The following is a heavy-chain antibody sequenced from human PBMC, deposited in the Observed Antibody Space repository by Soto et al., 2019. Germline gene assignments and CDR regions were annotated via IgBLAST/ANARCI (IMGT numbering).Heavy chain of an antibody. CDR2: MYYSGRT. CDR1: CASISSSNYY. Sequence: SETLSLTCTVSCASISSSNYYWGWIRQPPGRGLEWIGTMYYSGRTYYNPSLKSRVTTSVDTSKNQFSLKLSAVTATDTAVYYCARHGNTVTTGYYYGMDVWGQGTTVTVSS. D-gene: IGHD4-17*01. J-gene: IGHJ6*02. V-gene: IGHV4-39*01. CDR3: ARHGNTVTTGYYYGMDV.